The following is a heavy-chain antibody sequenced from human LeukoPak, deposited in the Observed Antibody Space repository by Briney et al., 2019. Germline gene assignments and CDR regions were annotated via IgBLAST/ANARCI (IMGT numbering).Heavy chain of an antibody. CDR3: ARHKTVAGDDAFDI. CDR2: IYYSGST. J-gene: IGHJ3*02. D-gene: IGHD6-19*01. CDR1: GGSISSSSYY. V-gene: IGHV4-39*01. Sequence: KPSETLSLTCTVSGGSISSSSYYWGWIRQPPGRGLEWIGSIYYSGSTYYKPSLKSRVTISVDTSKNHFPLNLSSVTAADTAVYYCARHKTVAGDDAFDIWGQGTMVTVSS.